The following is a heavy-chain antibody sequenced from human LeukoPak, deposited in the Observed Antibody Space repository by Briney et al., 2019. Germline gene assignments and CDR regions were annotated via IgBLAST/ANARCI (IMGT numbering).Heavy chain of an antibody. CDR1: GYTFTSYG. J-gene: IGHJ4*02. Sequence: GASVKVSCKASGYTFTSYGISWVRQAPGQGLEWMGWISAYNGNTNYAQKLQGRVTMTTDTSTSTAYVELRSLRSDDTAVYYCARAVGGLRKTSGSYLDYWGQGTLVTVSS. V-gene: IGHV1-18*01. D-gene: IGHD1-26*01. CDR3: ARAVGGLRKTSGSYLDY. CDR2: ISAYNGNT.